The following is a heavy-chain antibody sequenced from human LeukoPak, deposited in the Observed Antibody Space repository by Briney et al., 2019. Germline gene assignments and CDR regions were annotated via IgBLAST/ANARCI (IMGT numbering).Heavy chain of an antibody. CDR1: GFTFSSYG. CDR3: ARGRYYYDSSDYRTDAFDI. D-gene: IGHD3-22*01. CDR2: IWYDGSNK. J-gene: IGHJ3*02. V-gene: IGHV3-33*01. Sequence: GGSLRLSCAASGFTFSSYGMHWVRQAPGKGLEWVAVIWYDGSNKYYADSVKGRFTISRDNSKNTLYLQMNSLRAEDTAVYYCARGRYYYDSSDYRTDAFDIWGQGTMVTVSS.